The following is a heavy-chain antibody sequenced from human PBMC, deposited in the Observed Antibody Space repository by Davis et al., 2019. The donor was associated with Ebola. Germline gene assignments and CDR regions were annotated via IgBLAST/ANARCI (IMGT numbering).Heavy chain of an antibody. V-gene: IGHV1-18*01. CDR1: GYTITSYD. J-gene: IGHJ4*02. D-gene: IGHD3-3*01. Sequence: ASVLVSCKASGYTITSYDISWVRQAPGQGLEWMGWISAYNGNTNYAQKLQGRVTMTTDTSTSTAYMELRSLRSDDTAVYYCARDSRGSGYYRAPSDYWGQGTLVTVSS. CDR3: ARDSRGSGYYRAPSDY. CDR2: ISAYNGNT.